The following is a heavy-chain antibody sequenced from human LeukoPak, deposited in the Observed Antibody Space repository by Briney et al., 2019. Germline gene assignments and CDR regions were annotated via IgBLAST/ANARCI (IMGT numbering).Heavy chain of an antibody. CDR1: GFTFSSYG. D-gene: IGHD3-22*01. J-gene: IGHJ3*02. CDR3: AKSLFNYYDSSGYYLDAFDI. CDR2: ISYDGSNK. V-gene: IGHV3-30*18. Sequence: GRSLRLSCAASGFTFSSYGMHWVRQAPGKGLEWVAVISYDGSNKYYADSVKGRFTISRDNSKNTLYLQMNSLRAEDTAVYYCAKSLFNYYDSSGYYLDAFDIWGQGTMVTVSS.